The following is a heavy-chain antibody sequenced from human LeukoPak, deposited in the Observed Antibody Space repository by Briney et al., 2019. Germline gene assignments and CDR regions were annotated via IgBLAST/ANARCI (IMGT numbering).Heavy chain of an antibody. V-gene: IGHV4-39*01. CDR3: ARHPVLAVNRPFDP. CDR1: GGAVSTTSHY. D-gene: IGHD6-19*01. CDR2: IHYSGST. J-gene: IGHJ5*02. Sequence: PSETLSLTCTVSGGAVSTTSHYWGWMRQAPGKGPEWIGSIHYSGSTSYKSSLKSRVTLSVDTSKNQFSLKLSSVTAADTAVYYCARHPVLAVNRPFDPWGQGTLVTVSS.